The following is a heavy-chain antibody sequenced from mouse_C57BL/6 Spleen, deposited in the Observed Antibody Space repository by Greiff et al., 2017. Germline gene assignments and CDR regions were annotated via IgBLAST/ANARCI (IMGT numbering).Heavy chain of an antibody. CDR2: ISDGGSYT. D-gene: IGHD4-1*01. CDR1: GFTFSSYA. J-gene: IGHJ3*01. V-gene: IGHV5-4*01. Sequence: EVKLMESGGGLVKPGGSLKLSCAASGFTFSSYAMSWVRQTPEKRLEWVATISDGGSYTYYPDNVKGRFTIPSDNAKYNLYLQMSHLKSEDAAMYYCARDPSWDVSGFAYWGQGTLVTVSA. CDR3: ARDPSWDVSGFAY.